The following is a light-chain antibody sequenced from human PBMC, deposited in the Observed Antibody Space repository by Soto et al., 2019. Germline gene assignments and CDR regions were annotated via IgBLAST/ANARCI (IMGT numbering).Light chain of an antibody. J-gene: IGKJ1*01. V-gene: IGKV1-5*01. Sequence: DMQMTQSPSTLSASVGDRVTITCRASQSISSWLAWYQQKPVKAPKLLIYDASSLESGVPSRFSGSGSGTEFTLTISSLQPDDFATYYCQQYNSYSPTFGQGTKVDIK. CDR1: QSISSW. CDR2: DAS. CDR3: QQYNSYSPT.